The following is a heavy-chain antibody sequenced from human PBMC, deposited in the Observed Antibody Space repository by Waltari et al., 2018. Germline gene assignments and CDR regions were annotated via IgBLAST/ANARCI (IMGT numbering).Heavy chain of an antibody. CDR3: ARTAITIFGVVIHFDY. CDR1: GYTFPGYF. D-gene: IGHD3-3*01. CDR2: INPNSGGT. Sequence: QVQLVQSGAEVKKPGASVKVTCKASGYTFPGYFMHWLRQVPGQGLEWMGWINPNSGGTNYAQKFQGRVTMTRDTSISTAYMELSRLRSDDTAVYYCARTAITIFGVVIHFDYWGQGTLVTVSS. J-gene: IGHJ4*02. V-gene: IGHV1-2*02.